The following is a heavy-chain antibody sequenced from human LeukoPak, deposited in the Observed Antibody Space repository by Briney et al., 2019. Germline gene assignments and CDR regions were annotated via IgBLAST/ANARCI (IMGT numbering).Heavy chain of an antibody. V-gene: IGHV3-30*03. Sequence: GGSLRLSCAASGFTFSSYSMNWVRQAPGKGLEWVAVISYDGSNKYYADSVKGRFTISRDNSKNTLYLQMNSLRAEDTAVYYCASIAVAGLDYWGQGTLVTVSS. J-gene: IGHJ4*02. CDR3: ASIAVAGLDY. CDR1: GFTFSSYS. D-gene: IGHD6-19*01. CDR2: ISYDGSNK.